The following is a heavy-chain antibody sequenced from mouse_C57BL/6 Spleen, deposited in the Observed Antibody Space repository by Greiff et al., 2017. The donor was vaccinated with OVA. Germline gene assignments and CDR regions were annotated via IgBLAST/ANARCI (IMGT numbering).Heavy chain of an antibody. CDR1: GYTFTSYW. J-gene: IGHJ2*01. D-gene: IGHD1-1*01. Sequence: QVQLQQPRTELVKPGASVKLSCKASGYTFTSYWMHWVKQRPGQGLEWIGNINPSNGGTNYNEKFKSKATLTVDKSSSTAYMQLSSLTSEDSAVYYCARPSYYGSRYYFDYWGQGTTLTVSS. CDR2: INPSNGGT. CDR3: ARPSYYGSRYYFDY. V-gene: IGHV1-53*01.